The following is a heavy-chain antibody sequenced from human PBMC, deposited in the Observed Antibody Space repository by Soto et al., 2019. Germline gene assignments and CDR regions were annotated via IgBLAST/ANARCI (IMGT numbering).Heavy chain of an antibody. D-gene: IGHD6-19*01. CDR3: AKRLAVAGPSFDY. CDR1: GFTFRTYV. J-gene: IGHJ4*02. Sequence: EVQLLESGGGLVQPGGSLSLSCAASGFTFRTYVMSWVRQAPGKGLEWVSRITGSGGDTYYADSVKGRFTISRDNSKKTLFLQMRSLRAEDTAVYYCAKRLAVAGPSFDYWGQGTLVTVSS. CDR2: ITGSGGDT. V-gene: IGHV3-23*01.